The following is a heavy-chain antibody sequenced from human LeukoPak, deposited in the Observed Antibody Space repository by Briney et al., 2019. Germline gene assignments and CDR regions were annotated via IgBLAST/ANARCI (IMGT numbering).Heavy chain of an antibody. J-gene: IGHJ4*02. CDR2: IYDSGST. Sequence: SETLSLTCTVSGGSIRSSYYYWGWIRQPPGKGLEWIGSIYDSGSTYYNPSLKSRVTISVDRSKNQFSLKLSSVTAADTAVYYCAGGSGSYPDYWGQGTLVTVSS. V-gene: IGHV4-39*07. CDR3: AGGSGSYPDY. D-gene: IGHD3-10*01. CDR1: GGSIRSSYYY.